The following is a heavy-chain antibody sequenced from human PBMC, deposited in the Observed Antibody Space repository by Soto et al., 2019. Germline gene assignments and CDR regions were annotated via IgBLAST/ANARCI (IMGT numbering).Heavy chain of an antibody. J-gene: IGHJ4*02. CDR3: VRVVAIPGYPDN. V-gene: IGHV1-69*12. CDR2: IVPIVETS. CDR1: GGTFSSYA. Sequence: QVQLVQSGAEVMQTASSVKVSCNASGGTFSSYAISWVRQAPGQGLEWMGGIVPIVETSTYAQKFQGRVTITAEESTSTAYMELSSLRSDDTAIYYCVRVVAIPGYPDNWGQGTLVTVSS. D-gene: IGHD5-12*01.